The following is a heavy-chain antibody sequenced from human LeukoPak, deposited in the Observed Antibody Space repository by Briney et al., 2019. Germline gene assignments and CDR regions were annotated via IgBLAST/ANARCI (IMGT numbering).Heavy chain of an antibody. Sequence: SETLSLTCAVYGGSFSNYFWGWIRQPPGKGLVWMGDIYHSGGTNYNPSLNSRVTISIDTSKNQFSLKMNSVTAADTAVYYCARGLEYDFWSGNYSDAFHIWDQGTMVTVSS. CDR2: IYHSGGT. CDR3: ARGLEYDFWSGNYSDAFHI. CDR1: GGSFSNYF. J-gene: IGHJ3*02. V-gene: IGHV4-34*01. D-gene: IGHD3-3*01.